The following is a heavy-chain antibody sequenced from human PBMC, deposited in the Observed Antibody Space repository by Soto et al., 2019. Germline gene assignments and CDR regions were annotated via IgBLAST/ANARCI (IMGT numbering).Heavy chain of an antibody. Sequence: SVKVSCNASGGTFSSYAISWVRQAPGQGLEWMGGIIPIFGTANYAQKFQGRVTITADKSTSTAYMELSSLRSEDTAVYYCARVGASSPWLAYNWFDPWGQGTLVTVSS. CDR2: IIPIFGTA. CDR1: GGTFSSYA. J-gene: IGHJ5*02. V-gene: IGHV1-69*06. D-gene: IGHD6-19*01. CDR3: ARVGASSPWLAYNWFDP.